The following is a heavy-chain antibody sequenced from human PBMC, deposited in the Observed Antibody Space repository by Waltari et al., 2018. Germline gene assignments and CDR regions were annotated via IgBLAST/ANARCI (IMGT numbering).Heavy chain of an antibody. CDR1: GFPFSNYA. CDR3: AREIGYSGALDY. J-gene: IGHJ4*02. V-gene: IGHV3-30*15. D-gene: IGHD2-15*01. CDR2: VSSDGSIT. Sequence: QVKLVESGGGVVKPGRSLRLSCAASGFPFSNYAMKWVRQAPGKGLDWVAVVSSDGSITYYAESVKGRFTISGDNSKNTVYLQMSSLRAEDTGIYYCAREIGYSGALDYWGLGDLVTVSS.